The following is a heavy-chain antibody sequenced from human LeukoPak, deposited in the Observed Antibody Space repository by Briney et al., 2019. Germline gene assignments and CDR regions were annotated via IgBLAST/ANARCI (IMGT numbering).Heavy chain of an antibody. V-gene: IGHV3-20*04. J-gene: IGHJ6*03. Sequence: GGSLRLSCVGSGFKFEDYGMNWVRHVPGKGLEWVSGINWSGTNIVYGDSVKGRFTISRDNAKNALYLQMNSLRAEDTALYFCARQYTDSRDWYFYYIDVWGKGTTVIVSS. D-gene: IGHD3-22*01. CDR3: ARQYTDSRDWYFYYIDV. CDR2: INWSGTNI. CDR1: GFKFEDYG.